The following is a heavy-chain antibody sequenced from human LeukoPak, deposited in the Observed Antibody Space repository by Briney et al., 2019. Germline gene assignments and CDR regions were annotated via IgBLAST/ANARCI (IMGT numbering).Heavy chain of an antibody. V-gene: IGHV3-33*01. D-gene: IGHD6-13*01. CDR1: GFTFSSYG. CDR3: ARDARYSSSWYYFDY. Sequence: SGGSLRLSCAASGFTFSSYGMHWVRQAPGKGLEWVAVIWYDGSSKYYADSVKGRFTISRDNSKNTLYLQMNSLRAEDTAVYYCARDARYSSSWYYFDYWGQGTLVTVSS. J-gene: IGHJ4*02. CDR2: IWYDGSSK.